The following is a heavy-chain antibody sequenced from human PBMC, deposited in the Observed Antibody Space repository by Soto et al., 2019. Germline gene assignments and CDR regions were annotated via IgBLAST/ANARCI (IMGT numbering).Heavy chain of an antibody. CDR2: IIPISGTA. CDR3: ARERSVGYCSTTTCPRPFYYFGMGV. J-gene: IGHJ6*02. CDR1: GGTFSRYP. Sequence: QVQLVQSGAEVKKPGSSVKVSCKASGGTFSRYPISWVRQAPGQGLEWMGEIIPISGTADYAPKFQGRATITADESTSTGYMELRSLTSEDTAVYYCARERSVGYCSTTTCPRPFYYFGMGVWGQGTTVTVSS. V-gene: IGHV1-69*01. D-gene: IGHD2-2*01.